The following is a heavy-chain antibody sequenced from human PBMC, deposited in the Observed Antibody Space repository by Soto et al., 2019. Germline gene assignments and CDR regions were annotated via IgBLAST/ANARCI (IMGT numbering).Heavy chain of an antibody. J-gene: IGHJ4*02. CDR3: ASEFDGSGRYFDY. D-gene: IGHD2-2*03. Sequence: PGGSLRLSCAASGFFFSTYGMHWVRQAPGKGLEWVALIWSHGNAERYADSVRGRFTISRDNSKNTMYLQMNSLRAEDTAVYYCASEFDGSGRYFDYWGQGTPVTVSS. CDR2: IWSHGNAE. CDR1: GFFFSTYG. V-gene: IGHV3-33*01.